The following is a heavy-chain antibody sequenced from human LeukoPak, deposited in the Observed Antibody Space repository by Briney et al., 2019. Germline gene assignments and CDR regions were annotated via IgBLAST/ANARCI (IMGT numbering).Heavy chain of an antibody. J-gene: IGHJ3*02. D-gene: IGHD3-9*01. CDR3: ARESEDKYYDILTGYYRAGAFDI. Sequence: PGGSLRLSCSASGFTFSLYAMHWVRQAPGRGLEYVSAITSNGGSTYYADSVKGRFTISRGNSKNTLYLQMNSLRAEDTAVYYCARESEDKYYDILTGYYRAGAFDIWGQGTMVTVSS. CDR1: GFTFSLYA. V-gene: IGHV3-64*04. CDR2: ITSNGGST.